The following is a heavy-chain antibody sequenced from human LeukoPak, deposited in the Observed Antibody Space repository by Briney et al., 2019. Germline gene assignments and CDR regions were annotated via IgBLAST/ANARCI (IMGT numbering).Heavy chain of an antibody. V-gene: IGHV1-69*13. Sequence: GASVKVSCKASGGTFSSYAISWVRQAPGQGLEWMGSIIPIFGTANYAQKFQGRVTITADESTSTAYMELSSLRSEDTAVYYCARGGTVTSPHYYYYYMDVWGKGTTVTVSS. D-gene: IGHD4-11*01. J-gene: IGHJ6*03. CDR2: IIPIFGTA. CDR3: ARGGTVTSPHYYYYYMDV. CDR1: GGTFSSYA.